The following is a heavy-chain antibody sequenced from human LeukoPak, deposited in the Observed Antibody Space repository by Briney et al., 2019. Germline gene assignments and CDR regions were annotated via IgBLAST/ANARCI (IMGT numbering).Heavy chain of an antibody. CDR2: ISAYSGNT. V-gene: IGHV1-18*01. CDR1: GYTFTNYH. Sequence: ASVKVSRKASGYTFTNYHITWVRQAPGQGLEWMGWISAYSGNTNYAQKLQGRVTMTTDKSTNTAYMELRSLRSDDTAVYYCARVGYAGNFFDYWGQGTLVTVSS. J-gene: IGHJ4*02. D-gene: IGHD4-23*01. CDR3: ARVGYAGNFFDY.